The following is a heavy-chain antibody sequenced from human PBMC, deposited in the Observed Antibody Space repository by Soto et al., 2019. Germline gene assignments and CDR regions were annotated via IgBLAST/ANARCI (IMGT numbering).Heavy chain of an antibody. CDR1: GDSVSSNSAA. CDR3: ARVAGYCSGGSCYYFDY. D-gene: IGHD2-15*01. V-gene: IGHV6-1*01. CDR2: TYYRSKWYN. J-gene: IGHJ4*02. Sequence: SQTLSLPCAISGDSVSSNSAAWNWIRQSPSRGLEWLGRTYYRSKWYNDYAVSVKSRITINPDTSKNQFSLQLNSVTPEDTAVYYCARVAGYCSGGSCYYFDYWGQGTLVTVSS.